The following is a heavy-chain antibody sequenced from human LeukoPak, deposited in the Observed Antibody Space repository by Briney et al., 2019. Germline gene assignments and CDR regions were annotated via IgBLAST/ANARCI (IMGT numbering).Heavy chain of an antibody. CDR3: ARGPPEYCSGGSCYSGRNWIDP. CDR2: ISPNSGAA. D-gene: IGHD2-15*01. V-gene: IGHV1-2*02. J-gene: IGHJ5*02. CDR1: GYIFSGYY. Sequence: ASVKVSCKTSGYIFSGYYIHWLRQAPGQGLEWMGWISPNSGAADYAQKFQGRVTMTRDTSISTAYMALNRLRSDDTAVYYCARGPPEYCSGGSCYSGRNWIDPWGQGTLVTVSS.